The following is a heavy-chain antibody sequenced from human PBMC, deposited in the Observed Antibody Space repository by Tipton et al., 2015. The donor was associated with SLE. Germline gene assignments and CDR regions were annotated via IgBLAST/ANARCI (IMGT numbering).Heavy chain of an antibody. CDR3: AKNSQPYYYGMDV. CDR2: IKQDGSEK. CDR1: GFTFSDYY. J-gene: IGHJ6*02. V-gene: IGHV3-7*03. Sequence: SLRLSCAASGFTFSDYYMSWFCQAPGKGLEWVANIKQDGSEKYYVDSVKGRFTISRDNSKNTLYLQMNSLRAEDTAVYYCAKNSQPYYYGMDVWGQGTTVTVSS. D-gene: IGHD2/OR15-2a*01.